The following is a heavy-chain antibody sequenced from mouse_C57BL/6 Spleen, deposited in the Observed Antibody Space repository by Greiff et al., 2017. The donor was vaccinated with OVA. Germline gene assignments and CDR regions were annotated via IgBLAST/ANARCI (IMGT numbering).Heavy chain of an antibody. CDR2: ISYDGSN. J-gene: IGHJ3*01. CDR3: ARDRPVYYGSSSSWFAY. D-gene: IGHD1-1*01. V-gene: IGHV3-6*01. CDR1: GYSITSGYY. Sequence: EVQLQESGPGLVKPSQSLSLTCSVTGYSITSGYYWNWIRQFPGNKLEWMGYISYDGSNNYNPSLKNRISITRDTSKNQFFLKLNSVTTEDTATYYCARDRPVYYGSSSSWFAYWGQGTLVTVSA.